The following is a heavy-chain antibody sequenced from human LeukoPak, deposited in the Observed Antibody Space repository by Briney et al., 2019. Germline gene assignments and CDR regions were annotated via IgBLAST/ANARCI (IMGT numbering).Heavy chain of an antibody. Sequence: PGTSLRLSCAASGFTFSSYGTHWVRQAPGKGLKWVAVISYDGSNKFYADFVKGRFTISRDNSKNTMFLQMNSVRPDDTAVYYCAKGSVGAFDYWGQGTLVIVST. J-gene: IGHJ4*02. D-gene: IGHD1-26*01. CDR1: GFTFSSYG. CDR2: ISYDGSNK. CDR3: AKGSVGAFDY. V-gene: IGHV3-30*18.